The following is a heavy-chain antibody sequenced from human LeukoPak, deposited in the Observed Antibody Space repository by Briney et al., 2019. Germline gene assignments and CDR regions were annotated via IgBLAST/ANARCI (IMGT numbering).Heavy chain of an antibody. Sequence: SETLSLTCTVSGGSISSYYWSWIRQPPGKGLEWIGYIYYSGGTNYNPSLKSRVTISVDTSKNQFSLKLSSVTAADTAVYYCARDHGRYGDYRPGFDPWGQGTLVTVSS. J-gene: IGHJ5*02. CDR2: IYYSGGT. CDR3: ARDHGRYGDYRPGFDP. D-gene: IGHD4-17*01. V-gene: IGHV4-59*01. CDR1: GGSISSYY.